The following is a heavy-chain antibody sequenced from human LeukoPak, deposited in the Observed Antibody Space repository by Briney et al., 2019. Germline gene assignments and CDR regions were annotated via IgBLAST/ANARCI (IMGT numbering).Heavy chain of an antibody. D-gene: IGHD3-22*01. CDR1: GFTFSSYA. V-gene: IGHV3-23*01. CDR3: AKTESRTMIVVRRAFDI. Sequence: GGSLRLSCAASGFTFSSYAMSWVRQAPGKGLEWVSAISGSGGSTYYADSVKGRFTISRDNSKNTLYLQMNSLRAEDTAVYYCAKTESRTMIVVRRAFDIWGQGTMVTVSS. J-gene: IGHJ3*02. CDR2: ISGSGGST.